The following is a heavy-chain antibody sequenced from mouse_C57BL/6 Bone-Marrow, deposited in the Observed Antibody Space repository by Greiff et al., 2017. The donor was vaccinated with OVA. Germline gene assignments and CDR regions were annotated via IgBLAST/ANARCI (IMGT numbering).Heavy chain of an antibody. CDR1: GFTFSSYA. CDR3: TRLLGAMDY. J-gene: IGHJ4*01. CDR2: ISRGGDYI. V-gene: IGHV5-9-1*02. Sequence: EVLLVESGAGLVKPGGSLKLSCAASGFTFSSYAMSWVRQSPEKRLEWVAYISRGGDYIYYEDTVKGRITISRDNARNTLYLQMSDLKAEDTAICYSTRLLGAMDYWGQGTSVPVSS. D-gene: IGHD2-1*01.